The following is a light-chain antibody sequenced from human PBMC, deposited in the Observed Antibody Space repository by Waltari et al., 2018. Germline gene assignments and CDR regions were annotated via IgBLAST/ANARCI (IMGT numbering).Light chain of an antibody. J-gene: IGKJ1*01. Sequence: VLTQSPGTLSLSPGARATLSCRASQSVGRYLAWYQQKPGQAPRLLIYDASTRATGIPDRFSGSGSGTDFSLTISRLESEDFAVYYCQKYVNLPATFGQGTKVEIK. CDR2: DAS. V-gene: IGKV3-20*01. CDR3: QKYVNLPAT. CDR1: QSVGRY.